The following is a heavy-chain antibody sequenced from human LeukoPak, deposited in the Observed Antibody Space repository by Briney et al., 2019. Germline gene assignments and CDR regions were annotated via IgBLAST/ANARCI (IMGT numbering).Heavy chain of an antibody. V-gene: IGHV4-59*01. CDR3: ARDSSERWLQLGAFDI. CDR2: VFYTGKA. J-gene: IGHJ3*02. Sequence: SETLSLTCTLSGGSLSSYHWSWFRLPPGKGLEWMGHVFYTGKAAYNPSLTGRVTISVDTSKNQFSLKLSSVTAADTAVYYCARDSSERWLQLGAFDIWGQGTMVTVSS. CDR1: GGSLSSYH. D-gene: IGHD5-24*01.